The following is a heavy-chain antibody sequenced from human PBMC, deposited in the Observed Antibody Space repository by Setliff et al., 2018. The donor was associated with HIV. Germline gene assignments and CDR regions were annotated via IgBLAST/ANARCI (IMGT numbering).Heavy chain of an antibody. D-gene: IGHD6-19*01. CDR2: IHSSGST. CDR1: GGSLSDYY. V-gene: IGHV4-34*01. J-gene: IGHJ5*02. Sequence: SETLSLTCAVYGGSLSDYYWSWIRQPPGKGLEWLGEIHSSGSTNYNPSLKSRVTISVDTSKNQFSLKLSSVTAADTAVYYCARGRAEYVAVAVMGSWFDPWGQGTLVTVSS. CDR3: ARGRAEYVAVAVMGSWFDP.